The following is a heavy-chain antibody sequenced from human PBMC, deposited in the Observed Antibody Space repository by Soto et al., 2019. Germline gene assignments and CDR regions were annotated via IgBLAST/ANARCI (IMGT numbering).Heavy chain of an antibody. Sequence: QVQLQESGPGLVKPSGTLSLTCAVSGGSISSSNWWSWVRQPPGKGLEWIGEIYHSGSTNYNPSLKSRVPISVDKSKHQFSLKLSSVTAADTAVYYCARSRIPNSHHGPALDYWGQGTLVTVSS. CDR1: GGSISSSNW. CDR3: ARSRIPNSHHGPALDY. CDR2: IYHSGST. V-gene: IGHV4-4*02. D-gene: IGHD1-1*01. J-gene: IGHJ4*02.